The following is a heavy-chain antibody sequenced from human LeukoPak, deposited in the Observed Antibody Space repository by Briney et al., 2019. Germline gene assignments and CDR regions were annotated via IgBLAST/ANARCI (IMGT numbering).Heavy chain of an antibody. CDR1: GYTFNSYD. CDR2: MNPNTGNT. D-gene: IGHD6-25*01. V-gene: IGHV1-8*01. CDR3: ARRPRSGQRHFQH. Sequence: ASVKVSCKASGYTFNSYDINWVRQATGQGLEWMGWMNPNTGNTGYGERFQGRVTMTRDNSISTAYMELSSLTSEDTAVYYCARRPRSGQRHFQHWGQGTLVTVSS. J-gene: IGHJ1*01.